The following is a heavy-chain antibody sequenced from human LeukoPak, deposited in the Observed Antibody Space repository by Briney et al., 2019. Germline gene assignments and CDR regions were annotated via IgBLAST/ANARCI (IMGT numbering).Heavy chain of an antibody. J-gene: IGHJ3*02. Sequence: PWASVKVSCKASGGTFSSYAISWVRQAPGQGLEWMGGIIPIFGTAKYAQKFQGRVTITADESTSTAYMELSSLRSEDTAVYYCATTYYYDRWGRAFDIWGQGTMVTVSS. D-gene: IGHD3-22*01. CDR2: IIPIFGTA. V-gene: IGHV1-69*01. CDR1: GGTFSSYA. CDR3: ATTYYYDRWGRAFDI.